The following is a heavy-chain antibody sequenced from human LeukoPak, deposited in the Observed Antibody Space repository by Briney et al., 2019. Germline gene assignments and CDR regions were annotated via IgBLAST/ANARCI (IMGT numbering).Heavy chain of an antibody. CDR3: ARVPLDYTADPHFKLDY. V-gene: IGHV1-18*01. CDR1: GYTFTNYA. Sequence: GASVKVSCKASGYTFTNYAITWVRQAPGQGLEWMGWISGYTGDTNYAQNFQGRVTMSTDTSTKTASMELRSLRSDDTAVYYCARVPLDYTADPHFKLDYWGQGTLVTVSS. J-gene: IGHJ4*02. D-gene: IGHD3-3*01. CDR2: ISGYTGDT.